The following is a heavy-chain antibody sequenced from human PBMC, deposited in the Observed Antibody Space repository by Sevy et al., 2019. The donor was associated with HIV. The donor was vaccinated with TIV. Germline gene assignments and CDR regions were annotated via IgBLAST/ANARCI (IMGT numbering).Heavy chain of an antibody. V-gene: IGHV3-7*01. CDR1: GFSFRSYW. D-gene: IGHD4-17*01. J-gene: IGHJ6*02. Sequence: GGSLRHSCAASGFSFRSYWMTWVRQAPGKGLEWVASIYQDGSEKYYMDSVKGRFTVSRDNAKNSLFLQMNSLRVEDTAVYYCAREGSYGDYMLSYYYGMDVWGQGTTVTVSS. CDR2: IYQDGSEK. CDR3: AREGSYGDYMLSYYYGMDV.